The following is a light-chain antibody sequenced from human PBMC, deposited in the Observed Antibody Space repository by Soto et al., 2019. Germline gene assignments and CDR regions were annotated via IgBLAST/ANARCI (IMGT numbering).Light chain of an antibody. CDR3: QQYHSYPPT. CDR1: QDISNF. V-gene: IGKV1-16*02. Sequence: DIQMTQSPSSLSASVGDRITITWRASQDISNFLAWFQQKPGKAPKSLIYEASNLQSGVPPKFSGSASGTDFTLTINSLQPEDFATYYCQQYHSYPPTFGQGTKVEI. CDR2: EAS. J-gene: IGKJ1*01.